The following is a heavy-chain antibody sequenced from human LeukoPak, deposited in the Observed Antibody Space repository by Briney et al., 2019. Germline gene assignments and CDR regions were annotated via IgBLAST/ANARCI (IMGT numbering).Heavy chain of an antibody. CDR2: IWYDGSNK. J-gene: IGHJ4*02. CDR3: ASWYGATRHCLDN. V-gene: IGHV3-33*08. Sequence: PGGSLRLSCAASGFTFSSYGMHWVRQAPGKGLEWVAVIWYDGSNKYYADSVKGRFTISRDNSKNTLYLQMSSLRAEDTAVYYCASWYGATRHCLDNWGQGTLVTVSS. CDR1: GFTFSSYG. D-gene: IGHD4-17*01.